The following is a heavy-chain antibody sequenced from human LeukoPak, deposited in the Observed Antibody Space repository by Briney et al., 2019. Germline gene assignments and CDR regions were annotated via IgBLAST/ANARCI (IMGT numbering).Heavy chain of an antibody. CDR2: INHSGST. Sequence: SETLTLTCAVYGGSFSGYYWSWIRQPPGKGLEWVGEINHSGSTNYNPSLKSRVTISVDTSKNQFSLKLSSVTAADTAVYYCARGSKFWSGYLKKNWFDPWGQGTLLSVSS. J-gene: IGHJ5*02. CDR3: ARGSKFWSGYLKKNWFDP. CDR1: GGSFSGYY. V-gene: IGHV4-34*01. D-gene: IGHD3-3*01.